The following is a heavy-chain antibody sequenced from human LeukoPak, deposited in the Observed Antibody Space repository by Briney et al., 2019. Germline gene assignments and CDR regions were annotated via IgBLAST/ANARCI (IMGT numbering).Heavy chain of an antibody. CDR3: ARGLGYSSSWERTRMYNWFDP. D-gene: IGHD6-13*01. V-gene: IGHV4-34*01. CDR1: GGSFSGYY. CDR2: INHSGST. Sequence: SETLSLTCAVYGGSFSGYYWSWIRQPPGKGLKWIGEINHSGSTNYNPSLKSRVTISVDTSKNQFSLKLSSVTAADTAVYYCARGLGYSSSWERTRMYNWFDPWGQGTLVTVSS. J-gene: IGHJ5*02.